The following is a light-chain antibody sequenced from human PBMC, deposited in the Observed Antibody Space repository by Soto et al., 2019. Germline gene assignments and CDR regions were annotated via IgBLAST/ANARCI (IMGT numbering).Light chain of an antibody. Sequence: DIQMTQSPSSLSASVGDRVTITCQASQDIKNYLNWYQHKPGRAPKLLIFGASSLQSGVPSRFSGSGSGTDFTLTISSLQPEDFATYYCQQANSFPITFGQGTRLENK. J-gene: IGKJ5*01. V-gene: IGKV1-12*01. CDR3: QQANSFPIT. CDR1: QDIKNY. CDR2: GAS.